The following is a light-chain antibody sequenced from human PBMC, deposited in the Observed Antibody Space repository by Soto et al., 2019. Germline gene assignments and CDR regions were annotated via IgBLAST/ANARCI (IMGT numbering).Light chain of an antibody. V-gene: IGKV3-15*01. CDR1: QSVSRN. CDR2: GAS. Sequence: EIVMTQSPATLSVSPGERATLSCRASQSVSRNLAWYQQKPGQAPRLLIYGASTRATDIPARFSGSGSGTEFTPTISSLQSEDFAVYHCQQYNNWPPLTFGQGTRLEIK. J-gene: IGKJ5*01. CDR3: QQYNNWPPLT.